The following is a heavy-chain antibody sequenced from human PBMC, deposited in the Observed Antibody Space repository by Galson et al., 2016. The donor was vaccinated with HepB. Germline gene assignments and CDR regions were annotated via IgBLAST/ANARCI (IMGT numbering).Heavy chain of an antibody. J-gene: IGHJ4*02. D-gene: IGHD3-10*01. V-gene: IGHV3-33*01. Sequence: SLRLSCAASGFTFSSYGMHWVRQAPGKGLEWVAVIWHDGSNKYYAEYVKGRFNISRDNSKNTLYLQMNSLRAEDTAVYYCAREGFGELLLGYYFDFWGQGTLVTVSS. CDR2: IWHDGSNK. CDR1: GFTFSSYG. CDR3: AREGFGELLLGYYFDF.